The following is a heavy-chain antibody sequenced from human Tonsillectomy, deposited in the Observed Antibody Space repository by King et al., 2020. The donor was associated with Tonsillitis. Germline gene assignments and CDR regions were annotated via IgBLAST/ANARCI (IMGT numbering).Heavy chain of an antibody. J-gene: IGHJ2*01. CDR1: GYTFTDYY. V-gene: IGHV1-2*02. CDR3: ARGANEYWYFDL. CDR2: INPLSGGT. Sequence: QLVQSGADVKKPGASVKVSCKASGYTFTDYYMHWVRQAPGQGLEWMGWINPLSGGTSFAQRFRGRVTMTRDTSISTAYMELGSLRSDDTAVYYCARGANEYWYFDLWGRGTLVTVSA.